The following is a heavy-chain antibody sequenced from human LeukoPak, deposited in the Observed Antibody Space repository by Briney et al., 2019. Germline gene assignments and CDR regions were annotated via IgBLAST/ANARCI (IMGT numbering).Heavy chain of an antibody. Sequence: SETLSLTCTVSGGSISSYYWSWIRQPPGKGLEWIGYIYYSGSTNYNPSLKSRVTISVDTSKNQFSLKLSSVTAADTAVYYCARDPGGYGDYAAFDIRGQGTMVTVSS. CDR3: ARDPGGYGDYAAFDI. J-gene: IGHJ3*02. CDR2: IYYSGST. V-gene: IGHV4-59*01. CDR1: GGSISSYY. D-gene: IGHD4-17*01.